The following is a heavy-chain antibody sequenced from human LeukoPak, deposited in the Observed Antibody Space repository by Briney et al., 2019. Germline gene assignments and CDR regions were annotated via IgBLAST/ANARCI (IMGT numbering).Heavy chain of an antibody. CDR1: VYTFTTYD. CDR2: MNPNSGYT. V-gene: IGHV1-8*03. J-gene: IGHJ4*02. Sequence: GASVTVSFKASVYTFTTYDINWVRQATGQGLEWMGWMNPNSGYTGYAQKFQGRVTITRDTSISTAYMELSSLRSEYTAVYYCARVAGRIDYWGQGTLVTVSS. D-gene: IGHD6-19*01. CDR3: ARVAGRIDY.